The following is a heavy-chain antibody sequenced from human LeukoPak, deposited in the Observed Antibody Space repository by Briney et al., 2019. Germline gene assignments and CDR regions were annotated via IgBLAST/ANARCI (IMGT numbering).Heavy chain of an antibody. CDR3: AKDARRTSGWYFFDY. Sequence: GGSLRLSCAASGFTFSSYSMNWVRQAPGKRLEWVSYISSSSSTIYYADSVKGRFTISRDNAKNALHPQMNSLGAEDTALYYCAKDARRTSGWYFFDYWGHGTRVTVSS. D-gene: IGHD6-19*01. J-gene: IGHJ4*01. CDR2: ISSSSSTI. CDR1: GFTFSSYS. V-gene: IGHV3-48*01.